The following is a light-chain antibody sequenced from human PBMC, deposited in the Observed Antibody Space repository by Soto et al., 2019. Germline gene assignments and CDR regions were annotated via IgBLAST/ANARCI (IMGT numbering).Light chain of an antibody. J-gene: IGKJ1*01. Sequence: EIVLTQSPGTLSLSPGERAILSCRASQSVSSDSLAGYRQKPGQAPRLLVYDASSRATGIPDRFSGSGSGTDFTLTISRLEPEDFAVYYCQQYGSAPRTFGQGTKVEIK. CDR1: QSVSSDS. V-gene: IGKV3-20*01. CDR3: QQYGSAPRT. CDR2: DAS.